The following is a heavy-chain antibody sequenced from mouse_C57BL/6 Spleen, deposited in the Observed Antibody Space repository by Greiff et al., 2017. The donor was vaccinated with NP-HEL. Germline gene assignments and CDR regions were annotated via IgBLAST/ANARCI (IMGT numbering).Heavy chain of an antibody. V-gene: IGHV1-52*01. CDR3: ARRDYDYSWFAY. Sequence: QVQLQQPGAELVRPGSSVKLSCKASGYTFTSYWMHWVKQRPIQGLEWIGNIDPSDSETHYNQKFKDKATLTVDKSSSTAYMQLSSLTSEDSAVYYGARRDYDYSWFAYWGQGTLVTVSA. J-gene: IGHJ3*01. D-gene: IGHD2-4*01. CDR2: IDPSDSET. CDR1: GYTFTSYW.